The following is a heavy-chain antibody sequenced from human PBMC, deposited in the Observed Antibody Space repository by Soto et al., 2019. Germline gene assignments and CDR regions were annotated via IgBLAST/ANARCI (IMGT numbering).Heavy chain of an antibody. D-gene: IGHD1-26*01. Sequence: SETLSLTCTVSGGSISSGGYYWSWIRQHPGKGLEWIGYIYYSGSTYYNPSLKSRVTISVDTSKSQFSLKLSSVTAADTAVYYCARDLGGYFDYWGQGTLVTVSS. CDR3: ARDLGGYFDY. J-gene: IGHJ4*02. CDR2: IYYSGST. V-gene: IGHV4-31*03. CDR1: GGSISSGGYY.